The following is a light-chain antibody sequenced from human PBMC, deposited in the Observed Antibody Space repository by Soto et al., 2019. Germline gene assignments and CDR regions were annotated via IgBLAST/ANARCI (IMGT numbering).Light chain of an antibody. CDR3: QQFNSYPHA. CDR1: QSVGDN. CDR2: GAS. Sequence: EIVMTQSPATLSVSPGERATLSCRASQSVGDNLAWYQQISGQAPRLLIYGASTRATGIPARFSGSGSGTEFTLTISSLQSEDFATYYCQQFNSYPHAFGGGTKVDIK. J-gene: IGKJ4*01. V-gene: IGKV3-15*01.